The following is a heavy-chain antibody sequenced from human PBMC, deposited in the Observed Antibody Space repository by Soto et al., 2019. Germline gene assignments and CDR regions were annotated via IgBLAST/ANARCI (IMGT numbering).Heavy chain of an antibody. D-gene: IGHD1-26*01. CDR3: ATVGATGPDEAFDI. J-gene: IGHJ3*02. Sequence: GTLRRACAASGFTFRSYAMSWVSQEPGKGLEWVSAISGSGGSTYYADSVKGRFTISRDNSKNTLYLQMNSLRAEDTAVYYCATVGATGPDEAFDIWSQGTMVTVS. CDR2: ISGSGGST. CDR1: GFTFRSYA. V-gene: IGHV3-23*01.